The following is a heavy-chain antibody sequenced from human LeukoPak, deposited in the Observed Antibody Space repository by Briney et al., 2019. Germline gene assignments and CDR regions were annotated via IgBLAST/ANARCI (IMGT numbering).Heavy chain of an antibody. J-gene: IGHJ5*02. CDR2: INPNSGGT. CDR1: GYTFTGYY. V-gene: IGHV1-2*02. CDR3: ARDPAYYYDSSGYYLPSNWFDP. D-gene: IGHD3-22*01. Sequence: ASVKVSCTASGYTFTGYYMHWVRQAPGQGPEWMGWINPNSGGTNYAQKFQGRVTMTGDTSISTAYMELSRLRSDDTAVYYCARDPAYYYDSSGYYLPSNWFDPWGQGTLVTVSS.